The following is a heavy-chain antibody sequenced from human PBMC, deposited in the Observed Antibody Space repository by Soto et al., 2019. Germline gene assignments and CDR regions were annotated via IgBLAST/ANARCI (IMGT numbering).Heavy chain of an antibody. CDR3: AKGSFGFDY. CDR1: GFTFSSYA. V-gene: IGHV3-30-3*01. J-gene: IGHJ4*02. Sequence: GGSLRLSCAASGFTFSSYAMHWVRQAPGKGLEWVAVISYDGSNKYYADSVKGRFTISRDNSKNTLYLQMNSLRAEDTAVYYCAKGSFGFDYWGQGTLVTVSS. CDR2: ISYDGSNK. D-gene: IGHD3-10*01.